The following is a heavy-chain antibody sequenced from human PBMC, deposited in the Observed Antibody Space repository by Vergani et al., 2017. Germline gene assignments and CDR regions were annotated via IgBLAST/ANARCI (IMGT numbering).Heavy chain of an antibody. CDR1: GGSVRTSIGYY. CDR3: TRGTRAEGGSGPDE. CDR2: IFSPGTT. J-gene: IGHJ4*02. V-gene: IGHV4-61*02. Sequence: QVHLQESGPGLVKPSQTLSLSCTVSGGSVRTSIGYYWTWIRQPAGKTLEWIGEIFSPGTTNYNPSFKNLVTMSVDTTKHQFSMKLNSVDAADTAVYYSTRGTRAEGGSGPDEGGQGTLVTVSS. D-gene: IGHD6-13*01.